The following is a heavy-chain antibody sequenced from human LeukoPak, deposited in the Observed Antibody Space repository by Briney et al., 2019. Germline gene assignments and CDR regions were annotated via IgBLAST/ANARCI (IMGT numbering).Heavy chain of an antibody. Sequence: PSETLSLTCTVSGGSISSGSYYWSWIRQPAGKGLEWIGRIYTSGSTNYNPSLKSRVTISVDTSKNQFSLKLSSVTAADTAVYYCARGIPPTYYYDSSGYQRGGRFDPWGQGTLVTVSS. CDR3: ARGIPPTYYYDSSGYQRGGRFDP. CDR2: IYTSGST. V-gene: IGHV4-61*02. CDR1: GGSISSGSYY. D-gene: IGHD3-22*01. J-gene: IGHJ5*02.